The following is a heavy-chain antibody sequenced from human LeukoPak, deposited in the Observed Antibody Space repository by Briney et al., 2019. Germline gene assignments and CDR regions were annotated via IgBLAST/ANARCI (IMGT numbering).Heavy chain of an antibody. CDR2: IYYSGST. J-gene: IGHJ4*02. CDR3: ASGGFLGGNFWGYYFDY. Sequence: SETLSLTCTVSGGSISSYYWSWIRQHPGKGLEWIGYIYYSGSTDYNPSLKSRVTISADTSKDQFSLNLNSLTAADTAVYYCASGGFLGGNFWGYYFDYWGQGTLVTVCS. V-gene: IGHV4-59*08. D-gene: IGHD4-23*01. CDR1: GGSISSYY.